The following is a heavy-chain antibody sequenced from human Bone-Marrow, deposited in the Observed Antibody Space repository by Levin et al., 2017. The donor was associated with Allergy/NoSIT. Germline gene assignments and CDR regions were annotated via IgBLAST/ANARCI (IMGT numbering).Heavy chain of an antibody. V-gene: IGHV3-23*01. CDR3: TKYTSGYSYAGFDY. D-gene: IGHD3-22*01. CDR2: ISGSGADT. CDR1: GFTFSNNA. Sequence: GGSLRLSCAASGFTFSNNAMTWVRQAPGKGLEWVSAISGSGADTYYADSVKGRFTISRDNSKNTMFLQMNSLRADDTAIYYCTKYTSGYSYAGFDYWGQGTLVTVSS. J-gene: IGHJ4*02.